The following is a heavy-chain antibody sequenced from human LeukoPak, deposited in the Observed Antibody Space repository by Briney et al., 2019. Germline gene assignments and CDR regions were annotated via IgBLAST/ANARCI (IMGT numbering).Heavy chain of an antibody. V-gene: IGHV4-59*08. J-gene: IGHJ4*02. CDR3: ARYMSGPGPFDY. CDR2: VYYSGST. D-gene: IGHD6-19*01. Sequence: SETLSLTCSVSGGSISSYYWSWIRQPPGKGLEWIGYVYYSGSTNSNPSLQSRATISVDTSKNQFSLQLSSVTAADTAVYYCARYMSGPGPFDYWGQGTLVTVSS. CDR1: GGSISSYY.